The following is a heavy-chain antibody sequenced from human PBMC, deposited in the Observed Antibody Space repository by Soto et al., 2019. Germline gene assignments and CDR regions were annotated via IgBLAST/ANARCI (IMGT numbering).Heavy chain of an antibody. Sequence: EVQLLESGGGLVQPGGSLKLSCAASGFTFSSYAMGWVRQAPGKGLEWVSAISRSGDSTYYADSVKGRFTISRDNSKNALDLHMDSRRAEDTAVYYCAKHTRGYSYGHAYFDNWGQGALVTVSS. CDR3: AKHTRGYSYGHAYFDN. V-gene: IGHV3-23*01. J-gene: IGHJ4*02. D-gene: IGHD5-18*01. CDR2: ISRSGDST. CDR1: GFTFSSYA.